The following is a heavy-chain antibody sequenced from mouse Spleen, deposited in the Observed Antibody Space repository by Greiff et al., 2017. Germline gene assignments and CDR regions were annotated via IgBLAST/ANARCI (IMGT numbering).Heavy chain of an antibody. Sequence: QFQLQQPGAELVMPGASVKLSCKASGYTFTSYWMHWVKQRPGPGLEWIGEIYPSDSYTNYNQKFKGKATLTVDKSSSTAYMQLSSLTSEDSAVYYCARGDSWFANWGQGTQVTVSA. V-gene: IGHV1-69*01. J-gene: IGHJ3*01. CDR3: ARGDSWFAN. CDR2: IYPSDSYT. CDR1: GYTFTSYW.